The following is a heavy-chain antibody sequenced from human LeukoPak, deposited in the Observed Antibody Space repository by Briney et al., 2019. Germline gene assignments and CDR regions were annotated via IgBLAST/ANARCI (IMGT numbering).Heavy chain of an antibody. D-gene: IGHD2-2*01. CDR1: GFTFSSYS. J-gene: IGHJ3*01. Sequence: PGGSLRLSCAASGFTFSSYSMNWVRQAPGKGLEWVSGISWNSANIGYADSVKGRFTISRDNAKNSLYLQMNSLRPEDTALYYCAKDLLPIEVVPHAFFGAFDVWGQGTVVTVSS. V-gene: IGHV3-9*01. CDR2: ISWNSANI. CDR3: AKDLLPIEVVPHAFFGAFDV.